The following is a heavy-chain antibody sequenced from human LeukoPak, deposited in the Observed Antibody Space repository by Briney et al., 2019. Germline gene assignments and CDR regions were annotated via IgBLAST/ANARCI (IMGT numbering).Heavy chain of an antibody. CDR3: ARAGRGYSYGFKYYYGMDV. CDR1: GYTFTGYY. V-gene: IGHV1-2*02. J-gene: IGHJ6*02. Sequence: ASVKVSCKASGYTFTGYYMHWVRQAPGQGLEWMGWINPNSGGTNYAQKFQGRVTMTRDTSISTAYMELSRLRSDDTAVYYCARAGRGYSYGFKYYYGMDVWGQGTTVTVSS. D-gene: IGHD5-18*01. CDR2: INPNSGGT.